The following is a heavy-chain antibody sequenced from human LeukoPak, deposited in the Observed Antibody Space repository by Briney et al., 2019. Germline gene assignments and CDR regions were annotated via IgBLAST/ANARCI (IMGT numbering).Heavy chain of an antibody. CDR2: ISSSGSTI. D-gene: IGHD2-15*01. V-gene: IGHV3-48*03. J-gene: IGHJ6*02. CDR1: GFTFRRYE. CDR3: ARDRTLGGCSGGSCYVYYYGMDV. Sequence: PGGALRLSCAASGFTFRRYELNWVRPAPGRGREWVSYISSSGSTIYYADSVKGRFTISRDNAKNSLYLQMNSLRAEDTAVYYCARDRTLGGCSGGSCYVYYYGMDVWGQGTTVTVSS.